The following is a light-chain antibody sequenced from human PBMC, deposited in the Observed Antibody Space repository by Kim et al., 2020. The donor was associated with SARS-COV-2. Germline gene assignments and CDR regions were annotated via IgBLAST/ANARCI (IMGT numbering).Light chain of an antibody. J-gene: IGLJ3*02. CDR2: RDR. CDR3: QVWDSGVV. V-gene: IGLV3-9*01. CDR1: NIGDRT. Sequence: SYELTQPLSASVALGQTATITCGGNNIGDRTVHWYLQQPGPAPALVIYRDRNRPSGIPERFSGSNSGNTATLTISAAQPGDEADYYCQVWDSGVVFGGGT.